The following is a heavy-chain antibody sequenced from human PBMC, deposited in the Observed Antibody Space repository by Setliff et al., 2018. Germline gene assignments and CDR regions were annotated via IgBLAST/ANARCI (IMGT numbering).Heavy chain of an antibody. Sequence: SETLSLTCTVSGASVRSHYWSWIRQPPGKGLEWIGFIFYSGDTKSNPSLKSRVTMSVDTSKNQFSLKLSSVTAADTAVYYCAGDRTYYGSGTYTRWFDYWGQGTLVTVS. V-gene: IGHV4-59*02. CDR1: GASVRSHY. J-gene: IGHJ4*02. CDR3: AGDRTYYGSGTYTRWFDY. CDR2: IFYSGDT. D-gene: IGHD3-10*01.